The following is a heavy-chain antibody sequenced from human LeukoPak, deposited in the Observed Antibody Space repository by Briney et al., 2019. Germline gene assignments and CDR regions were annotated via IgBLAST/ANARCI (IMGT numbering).Heavy chain of an antibody. D-gene: IGHD3-10*01. J-gene: IGHJ4*02. CDR3: AREFRSGNKYFDY. CDR2: IYYSGST. CDR1: GSSISTGGYY. V-gene: IGHV4-31*03. Sequence: SQTLSLTCTVSGSSISTGGYYWSWIRQHPGKGLEWIACIYYSGSTYYNPSLKSRITISVDTSKNQFSLKLSSVTAADTAVYYCAREFRSGNKYFDYWGQGTLVTVSS.